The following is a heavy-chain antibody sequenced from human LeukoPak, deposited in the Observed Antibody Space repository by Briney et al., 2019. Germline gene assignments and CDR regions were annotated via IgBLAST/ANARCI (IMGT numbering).Heavy chain of an antibody. CDR3: AKDEAGGSGWYGGHDY. J-gene: IGHJ4*02. Sequence: GGSLRLSCAASGFTFSSYGMHWVRQAPGKGLEWVAVISYDGSNKYYADSVKGRFTISRDNSKNTLYLQMNSLRAEDTAVHYCAKDEAGGSGWYGGHDYWGQGTLVTVSS. V-gene: IGHV3-30*18. CDR2: ISYDGSNK. CDR1: GFTFSSYG. D-gene: IGHD6-19*01.